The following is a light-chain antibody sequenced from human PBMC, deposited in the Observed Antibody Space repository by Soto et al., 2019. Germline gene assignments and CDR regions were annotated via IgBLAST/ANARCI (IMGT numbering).Light chain of an antibody. J-gene: IGKJ2*01. Sequence: DIQMTQSPSSLSASVGDRVTITCLASQSISNSLNLYQQKPGKAPDLLIYAASNLQSGVPSRFSGSGSGTDFTLTISSLQPEDFATYYCQQSYSSPQMYTFGQGTKLEIK. V-gene: IGKV1-39*01. CDR2: AAS. CDR1: QSISNS. CDR3: QQSYSSPQMYT.